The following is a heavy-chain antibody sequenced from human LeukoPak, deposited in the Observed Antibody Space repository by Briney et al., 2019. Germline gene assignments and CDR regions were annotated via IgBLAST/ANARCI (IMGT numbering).Heavy chain of an antibody. J-gene: IGHJ6*03. Sequence: GASVKVSCKASGGTFSSYAISWVRQAPGQGLEWMGGIIPIFGTANYAQKFQGRVTITADESTSTVYMELSSLRFDDTAVYFCAGIPVFGVVLHQEPVWGKGTTVTVSS. D-gene: IGHD3-3*01. CDR1: GGTFSSYA. V-gene: IGHV1-69*13. CDR2: IIPIFGTA. CDR3: AGIPVFGVVLHQEPV.